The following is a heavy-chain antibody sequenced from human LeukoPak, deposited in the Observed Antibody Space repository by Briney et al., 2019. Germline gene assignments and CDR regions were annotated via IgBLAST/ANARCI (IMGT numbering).Heavy chain of an antibody. CDR2: ISAYNGNT. J-gene: IGHJ4*02. D-gene: IGHD6-19*01. Sequence: ASVKVSCKASGYNFFSYGINWVRQVPGQGLEWMGWISAYNGNTNYPEKVQGRVTMTTDTSTSTAYMELRSLRSDDTAVYYCARTYIAVAAPFDYWGQGTLVTVSS. V-gene: IGHV1-18*01. CDR3: ARTYIAVAAPFDY. CDR1: GYNFFSYG.